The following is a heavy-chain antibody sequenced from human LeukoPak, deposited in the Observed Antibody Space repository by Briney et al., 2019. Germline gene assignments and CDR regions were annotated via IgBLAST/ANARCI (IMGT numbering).Heavy chain of an antibody. V-gene: IGHV4-59*01. CDR2: IHYSGFS. J-gene: IGHJ1*01. D-gene: IGHD4-23*01. CDR3: ARDLHGGNSGLGY. Sequence: SETLSLTCTVSGGSISSYYWSWVRQPPGKGMEWVGYIHYSGFSNYNPSLKSRVTISVDTSKNQFSLKLSFVTAADTAVYYCARDLHGGNSGLGYWGQGTLVTVSS. CDR1: GGSISSYY.